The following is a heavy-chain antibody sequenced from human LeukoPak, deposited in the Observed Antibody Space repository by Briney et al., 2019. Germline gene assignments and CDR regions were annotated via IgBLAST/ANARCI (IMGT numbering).Heavy chain of an antibody. CDR2: INPVGTAT. D-gene: IGHD6-19*01. CDR1: GFSFSAYW. V-gene: IGHV3-7*01. CDR3: GRFGYVAGVDL. Sequence: GGSLRLSCAASGFSFSAYWMTWVRQAPGAGLEFVANINPVGTATYYADPVKGRFTISRDNAKNLVYLQVNSLRAEDTAVYHCGRFGYVAGVDLWGQGTLVTVSS. J-gene: IGHJ4*02.